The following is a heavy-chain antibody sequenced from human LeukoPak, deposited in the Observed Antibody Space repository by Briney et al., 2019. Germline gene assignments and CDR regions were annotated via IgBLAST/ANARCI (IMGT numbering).Heavy chain of an antibody. D-gene: IGHD2/OR15-2a*01. CDR2: IKQDGNEK. CDR3: ARAQYYLIDY. V-gene: IGHV3-7*03. CDR1: GFTFSDYY. Sequence: PGGSLRLSCAASGFTFSDYYMSWIRQAPGKGLEWVANIKQDGNEKYYVDSVKGRFTISRDNAKNSLYLQMNSLRAEDTAVYYCARAQYYLIDYWGQGTLVTVSS. J-gene: IGHJ4*02.